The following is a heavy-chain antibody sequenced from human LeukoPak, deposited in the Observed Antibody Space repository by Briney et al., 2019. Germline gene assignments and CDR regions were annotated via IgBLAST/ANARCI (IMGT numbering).Heavy chain of an antibody. J-gene: IGHJ3*02. CDR3: ARPLDSSSWFTYAFDI. CDR1: GFTVSSNY. D-gene: IGHD6-13*01. V-gene: IGHV3-53*01. CDR2: IYSGGST. Sequence: PGGSLRLSCAASGFTVSSNYMSWVRQAPGKGLEWVSVIYSGGSTYYADSVKGRFTISRDNSKNTLYLQMNSLRAEDTAVYYCARPLDSSSWFTYAFDIWGQGTMVTVSS.